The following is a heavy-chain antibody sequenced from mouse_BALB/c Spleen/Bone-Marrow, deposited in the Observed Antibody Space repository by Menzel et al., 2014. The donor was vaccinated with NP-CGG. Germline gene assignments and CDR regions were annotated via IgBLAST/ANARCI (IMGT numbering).Heavy chain of an antibody. CDR3: ARSLYYRYDFFDY. CDR1: GFTFSSFG. J-gene: IGHJ2*01. D-gene: IGHD2-14*01. Sequence: EVMLVESGGGLVQPGGSRKLSCAASGFTFSSFGMHWVRQAPEKGLEWVAYISSGSSTIYYADTVKGRFTISRDNTKNTLFLQITSLRSEDTAIYYCARSLYYRYDFFDYWGQGTTLTVSS. CDR2: ISSGSSTI. V-gene: IGHV5-17*02.